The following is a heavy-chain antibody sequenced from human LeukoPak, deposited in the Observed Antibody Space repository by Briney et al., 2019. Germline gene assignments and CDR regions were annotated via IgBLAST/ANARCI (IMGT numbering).Heavy chain of an antibody. D-gene: IGHD5-12*01. J-gene: IGHJ4*02. CDR3: ARGAVGGYAIYGY. CDR2: LYTSGNT. V-gene: IGHV4-4*07. Sequence: SETLSLTCTVSGGSISSYYWTGIRQPAGKGLEWIGRLYTSGNTNYNPSLKSRVTMSVDTSKNQFSLKLSSVTAADTAVYYCARGAVGGYAIYGYWGQGTLVTVSS. CDR1: GGSISSYY.